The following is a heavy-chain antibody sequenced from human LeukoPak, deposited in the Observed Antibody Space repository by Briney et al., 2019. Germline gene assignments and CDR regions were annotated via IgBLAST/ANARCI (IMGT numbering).Heavy chain of an antibody. Sequence: GGSLRLSCAASGFTVSSNYMSWVRQAPGKGLEWVSVIYSGGSTYYADSVKGRFTISRNNSKNTLYLQMNSLRAEDTAVYYCARARKITMIVVAHQYYFDYWGQGTLVTVSS. CDR1: GFTVSSNY. CDR3: ARARKITMIVVAHQYYFDY. D-gene: IGHD3-22*01. CDR2: IYSGGST. J-gene: IGHJ4*02. V-gene: IGHV3-53*01.